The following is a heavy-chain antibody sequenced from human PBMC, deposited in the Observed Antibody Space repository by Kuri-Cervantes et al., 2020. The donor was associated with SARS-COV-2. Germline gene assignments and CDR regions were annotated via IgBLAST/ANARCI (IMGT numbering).Heavy chain of an antibody. J-gene: IGHJ4*02. CDR3: ARDLSIAVAAHYFDY. Sequence: ASVKDSCKASGYTFTGYYMHWVRQAPGQGLEWMGWINPNSGGTNYAQKFQGRVTMTRDTSISTAYMELSRLRSDDTAVYYCARDLSIAVAAHYFDYWGQGTLVTVSS. V-gene: IGHV1-2*02. CDR2: INPNSGGT. D-gene: IGHD6-19*01. CDR1: GYTFTGYY.